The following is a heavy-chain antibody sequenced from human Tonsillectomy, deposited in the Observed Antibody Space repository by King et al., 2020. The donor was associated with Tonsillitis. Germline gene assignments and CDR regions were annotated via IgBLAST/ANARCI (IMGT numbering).Heavy chain of an antibody. J-gene: IGHJ6*02. Sequence: VQLVESGGALVKPGGSLRLSCAASGFTFSDYYMTWIRQAPGKGLEWISCISTSSTYTYYADSVKGRFTISRDNANNSLFLQMNILRAEETTVYYCATALPGYYSGLDLWGPGTTVTVSS. V-gene: IGHV3-11*06. CDR2: ISTSSTYT. CDR3: ATALPGYYSGLDL. CDR1: GFTFSDYY.